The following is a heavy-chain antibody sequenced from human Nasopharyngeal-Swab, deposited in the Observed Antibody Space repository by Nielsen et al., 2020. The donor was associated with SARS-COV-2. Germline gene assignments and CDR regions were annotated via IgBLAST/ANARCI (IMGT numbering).Heavy chain of an antibody. CDR1: GDTFTGYY. CDR3: ARLDMVTTSFAFDI. Sequence: ASVKVSCKASGDTFTGYYIYWVRQAPGQGLEWMGWINPHSGGTKYAEKFQDWVTMTRDTSISTVYMDLSRLRSDDTAVYYCARLDMVTTSFAFDIWGQGTMVTVSS. J-gene: IGHJ3*02. V-gene: IGHV1-2*04. D-gene: IGHD5-12*01. CDR2: INPHSGGT.